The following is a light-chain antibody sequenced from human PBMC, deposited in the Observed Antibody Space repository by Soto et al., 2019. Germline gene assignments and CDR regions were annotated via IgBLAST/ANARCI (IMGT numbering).Light chain of an antibody. CDR3: QEYTSVLRT. CDR2: AAS. Sequence: DIQMTQSPSSLSASVGDRVTITCRASQHISDYLGWYQQRPGKVPNLIIYAASSLQSGVPSRFSGSGSGTDFTHTITSLQPEDVATYYCQEYTSVLRTFGQGTRVEI. J-gene: IGKJ1*01. CDR1: QHISDY. V-gene: IGKV1-27*01.